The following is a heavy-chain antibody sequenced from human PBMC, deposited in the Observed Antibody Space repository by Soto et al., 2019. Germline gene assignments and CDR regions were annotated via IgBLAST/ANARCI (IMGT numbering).Heavy chain of an antibody. CDR3: ARVTRSIRAAAIYYFDY. CDR2: INHSGST. CDR1: GGSFSGYY. J-gene: IGHJ4*02. D-gene: IGHD6-13*01. V-gene: IGHV4-34*01. Sequence: SETVSLTCAVYGGSFSGYYWSWIRQPPGKGLEWIGEINHSGSTNYNPSLKSRVTISVDTSKNQFSLKLSSVTAADTAVYYCARVTRSIRAAAIYYFDYWGQGTLVTVSS.